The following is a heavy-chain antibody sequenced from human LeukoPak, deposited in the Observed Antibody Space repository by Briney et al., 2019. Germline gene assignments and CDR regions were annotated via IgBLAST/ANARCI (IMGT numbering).Heavy chain of an antibody. V-gene: IGHV1-8*01. Sequence: ASVKVSCKASGYTFTSYDINWVRQATGQGLEWMGWMNPNSGNTGYAQKFQGRVTMTRNTSISTAYMEPSSLRSEDTAVYYCARGARYYCSGGSCYSGVAYWGQGTLVTVSS. CDR3: ARGARYYCSGGSCYSGVAY. CDR1: GYTFTSYD. J-gene: IGHJ4*02. CDR2: MNPNSGNT. D-gene: IGHD2-15*01.